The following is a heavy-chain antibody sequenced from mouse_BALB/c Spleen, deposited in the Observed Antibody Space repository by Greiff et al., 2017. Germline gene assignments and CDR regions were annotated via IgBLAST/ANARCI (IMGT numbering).Heavy chain of an antibody. J-gene: IGHJ2*01. CDR3: ARDYNFDY. D-gene: IGHD2-13*01. CDR2: ISSGSSTI. CDR1: GFTFSTFV. Sequence: EVQLVGSGGGLVQPGGSRKLSCAASGFTFSTFVMHWVRQAPEKGLEWVAYISSGSSTIYYADTVKGRFTISRDNPKNTLFLQMTSLMSEDTAMFYCARDYNFDYWGQGTTLTVSS. V-gene: IGHV5-17*02.